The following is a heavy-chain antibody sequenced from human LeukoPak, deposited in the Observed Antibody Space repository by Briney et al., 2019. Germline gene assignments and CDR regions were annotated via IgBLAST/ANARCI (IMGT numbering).Heavy chain of an antibody. J-gene: IGHJ4*02. V-gene: IGHV3-23*01. CDR2: ISGSGGST. D-gene: IGHD2-15*01. CDR3: AKNRNGDCSGGSCYGTRYYFDY. Sequence: PGGSLRLSCAASGFTFSSYAMSWVRQAPGKGLEWVSAISGSGGSTYYADSVKGRFTISRDNSKNTLYLQMNSLRAEVTAVYYCAKNRNGDCSGGSCYGTRYYFDYWGQGTLVTVSS. CDR1: GFTFSSYA.